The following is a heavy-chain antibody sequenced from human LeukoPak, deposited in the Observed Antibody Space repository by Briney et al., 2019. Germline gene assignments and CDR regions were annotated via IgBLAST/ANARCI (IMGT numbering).Heavy chain of an antibody. CDR1: GFTFSSYA. CDR2: ISGSAGST. V-gene: IGHV3-23*01. CDR3: AKLRALDYYDSSGYYSPSTYFDY. Sequence: QAGGSLRLSCAASGFTFSSYAMSWVRQAPGKGLEWVSAISGSAGSTYYADSVKGRFTISRDNSKNTLYLQMNSLRAEDTAVYYCAKLRALDYYDSSGYYSPSTYFDYWGQGTLVTVSS. D-gene: IGHD3-22*01. J-gene: IGHJ4*02.